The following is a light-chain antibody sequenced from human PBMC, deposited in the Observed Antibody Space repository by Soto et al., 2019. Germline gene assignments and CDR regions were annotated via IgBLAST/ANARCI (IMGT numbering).Light chain of an antibody. CDR2: AAS. CDR3: QHYVSPPIT. V-gene: IGKV3-11*01. CDR1: QSVSNY. J-gene: IGKJ5*01. Sequence: IVLTQSPATLSFSPGERVTLSCMASQSVSNYLAWYQQKPGQAPRLLVSAASNRATGISDRFSGSGSGTDFTLTISRLEPEDFAVYYCQHYVSPPITFGQGTRLEIK.